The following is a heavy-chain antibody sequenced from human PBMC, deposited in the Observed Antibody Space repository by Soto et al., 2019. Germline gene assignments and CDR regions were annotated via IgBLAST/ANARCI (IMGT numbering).Heavy chain of an antibody. CDR2: IYHSGST. CDR3: ARGNVVAIDY. CDR1: GGSISSGGYS. J-gene: IGHJ4*02. V-gene: IGHV4-30-2*01. D-gene: IGHD2-21*01. Sequence: QLQLQESGSGLVKPSQTLSLTCAVSGGSISSGGYSWSWIRQPPGKGLEWIGYIYHSGSTYYNPSLKGRVTRSVDRSKNQVSLRLRGGAAAERAVYEGARGNVVAIDYWGQGTLVTVSS.